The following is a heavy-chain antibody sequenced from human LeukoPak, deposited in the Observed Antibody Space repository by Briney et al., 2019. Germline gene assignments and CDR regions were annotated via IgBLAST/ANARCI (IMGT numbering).Heavy chain of an antibody. D-gene: IGHD6-6*01. CDR2: INWNGGST. CDR3: ARENYGEYSSSSVPELDY. Sequence: PGGSLRLSCAPSGFTFDDYGMSWVRQAPGKGLEWVSGINWNGGSTGYADSVKGRFTISRDNAKNSLYLQMNSLRAEDTALYYCARENYGEYSSSSVPELDYWGQGTLVTVSS. CDR1: GFTFDDYG. J-gene: IGHJ4*02. V-gene: IGHV3-20*04.